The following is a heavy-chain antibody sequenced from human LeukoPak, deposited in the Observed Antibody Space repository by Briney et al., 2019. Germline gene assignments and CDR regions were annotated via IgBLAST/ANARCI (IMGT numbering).Heavy chain of an antibody. CDR2: LYYSGTT. CDR3: ARRSGYDLPYYYYMDV. V-gene: IGHV4-39*07. D-gene: IGHD5-12*01. CDR1: GGSIRSISSY. J-gene: IGHJ6*03. Sequence: SETLSLTCTVSGGSIRSISSYWGWSGKPPGKGLEWFGGLYYSGTTYYNPSLKSRVTISVDTSKNQFSLKLSSVTAADTAVYYCARRSGYDLPYYYYMDVWGKGTTVTVSS.